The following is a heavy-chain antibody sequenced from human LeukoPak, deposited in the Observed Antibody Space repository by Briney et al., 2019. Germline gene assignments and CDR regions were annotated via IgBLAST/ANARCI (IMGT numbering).Heavy chain of an antibody. V-gene: IGHV5-51*01. Sequence: GESLKISCKGSGYSFTSYWIGWVRQMPGKGLEWMGIIYPGDSDTRYGPSFQGQVTISADKSISTAYLQWSSLKASDTAMYYCARLGVECSGGSCYSGPPGYWGQGTLVTVSS. CDR1: GYSFTSYW. J-gene: IGHJ4*02. CDR3: ARLGVECSGGSCYSGPPGY. CDR2: IYPGDSDT. D-gene: IGHD2-15*01.